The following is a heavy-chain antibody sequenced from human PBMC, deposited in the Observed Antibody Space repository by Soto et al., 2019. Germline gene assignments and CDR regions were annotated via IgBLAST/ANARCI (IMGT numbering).Heavy chain of an antibody. CDR2: INHSGST. J-gene: IGHJ4*02. CDR1: GGSFSGYY. CDR3: ASGPYYSSANCAIDF. Sequence: QVQLHQWGAGLLKPSETLSLTCAVYGGSFSGYYWSWIRQPPGKGLEWIGEINHSGSTNYNPSLKSRVSISGDTSKDQSSRTLNSVSAADTAVYYCASGPYYSSANCAIDFWGQGTLVTVSS. V-gene: IGHV4-34*01. D-gene: IGHD2-2*01.